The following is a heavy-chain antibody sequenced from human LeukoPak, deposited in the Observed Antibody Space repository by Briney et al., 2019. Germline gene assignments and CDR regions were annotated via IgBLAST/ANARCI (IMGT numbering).Heavy chain of an antibody. CDR2: FYHSGST. CDR1: GYSISSGYY. CDR3: ARVGSPDHDAFDI. D-gene: IGHD1-14*01. Sequence: PSETLSLTCTVSGYSISSGYYWGWIRQPPGKGLEWIGSFYHSGSTYYNPSLKSRVTISVDTSKNQFSLKLSSVTAADTAVYYCARVGSPDHDAFDIWGQGTMVTVSS. J-gene: IGHJ3*02. V-gene: IGHV4-38-2*02.